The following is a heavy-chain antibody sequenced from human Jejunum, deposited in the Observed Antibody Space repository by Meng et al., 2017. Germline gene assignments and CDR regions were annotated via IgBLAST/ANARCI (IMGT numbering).Heavy chain of an antibody. CDR1: GFTFSNYA. CDR2: ISGSGDST. D-gene: IGHD3-22*01. Sequence: GGSLRLSCAASGFTFSNYAMSWVRQAPGKGLEWVSAISGSGDSTYYADAVKGRFTVSRDTSKNTLYLQMNSLSAEDTAVYYCAKRAYSHRRGLLGSINYWGQGTLVTVSS. V-gene: IGHV3-23*01. CDR3: AKRAYSHRRGLLGSINY. J-gene: IGHJ4*02.